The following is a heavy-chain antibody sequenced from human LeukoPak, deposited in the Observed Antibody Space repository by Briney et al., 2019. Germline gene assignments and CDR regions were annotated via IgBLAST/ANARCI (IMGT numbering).Heavy chain of an antibody. CDR2: IYYSGST. D-gene: IGHD3-22*01. CDR3: AREESDYYDSSGYPGGFGFDP. V-gene: IGHV4-59*01. Sequence: SETLSLTCTVTGGSISSYYWSWIRQPPRKGLEWIGYIYYSGSTTYNPSLKSRVTISVDTSKNQFSLKLSSVTAADTAVYYCAREESDYYDSSGYPGGFGFDPWGQGTLVTVSS. J-gene: IGHJ5*02. CDR1: GGSISSYY.